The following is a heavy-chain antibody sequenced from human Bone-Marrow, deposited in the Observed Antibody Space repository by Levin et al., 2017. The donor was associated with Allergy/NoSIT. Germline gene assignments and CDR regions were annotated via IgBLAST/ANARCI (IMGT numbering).Heavy chain of an antibody. CDR3: TRDHPGVATTDYNGYYMDV. D-gene: IGHD5-12*01. CDR1: GFTFGDCA. J-gene: IGHJ6*03. Sequence: GGSLRLSCTASGFTFGDCAIIWFRQAPGKGLEWVAFIRSKTYGRTKEHAAAVEGRSTISRDDSKSIAYLQMYSLNTEDTAVYYCTRDHPGVATTDYNGYYMDVWGKGTTVTVSS. CDR2: IRSKTYGRTK. V-gene: IGHV3-49*03.